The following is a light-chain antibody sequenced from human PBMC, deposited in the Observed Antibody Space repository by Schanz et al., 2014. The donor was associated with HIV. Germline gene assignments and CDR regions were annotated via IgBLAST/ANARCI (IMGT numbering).Light chain of an antibody. CDR2: EVS. CDR3: CSFAVNSTWI. J-gene: IGLJ2*01. CDR1: SSDVGSYNL. V-gene: IGLV2-23*02. Sequence: QSALTQPASVSGSPGQSITISCTGTSSDVGSYNLVSWYQQPPGKAPKLIIYEVSKRPSGVSNRFSGSKSGNTASLTISGLQAEDEADYYCCSFAVNSTWIFGGGTKLTVL.